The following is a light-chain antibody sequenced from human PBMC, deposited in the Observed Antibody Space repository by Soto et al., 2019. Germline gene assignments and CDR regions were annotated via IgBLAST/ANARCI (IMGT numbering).Light chain of an antibody. V-gene: IGKV1-12*01. J-gene: IGKJ5*01. CDR1: QDISTN. Sequence: IQMTQSPSSVSASAGDRVTITGRASQDISTNLAWYQQKPGKAPDLLIYAASTLESGVPPRFSGSGSGTDFTLTISSLEPEDFAVYYCQQRSNWPPVTFGQGTRLEIK. CDR2: AAS. CDR3: QQRSNWPPVT.